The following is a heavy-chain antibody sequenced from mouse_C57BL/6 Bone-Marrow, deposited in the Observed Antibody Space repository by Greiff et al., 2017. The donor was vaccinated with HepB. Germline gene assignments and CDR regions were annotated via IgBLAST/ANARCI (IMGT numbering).Heavy chain of an antibody. CDR2: IYPRDGST. J-gene: IGHJ1*03. Sequence: VKLQQSDAELVKPGASVKISCKVSGYTFTDHTIHWMKQRPEQGLEWIGYIYPRDGSTKYNEKFKGKATLTADKSSSTAYMQLNSLTSEDSAVYFCARRGNYGSSHWYFDVWGTGTTVTVSS. CDR3: ARRGNYGSSHWYFDV. V-gene: IGHV1-78*01. CDR1: GYTFTDHT. D-gene: IGHD1-1*01.